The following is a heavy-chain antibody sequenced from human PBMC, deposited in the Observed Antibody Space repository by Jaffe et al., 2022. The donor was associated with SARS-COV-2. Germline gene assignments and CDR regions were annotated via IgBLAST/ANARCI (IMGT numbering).Heavy chain of an antibody. V-gene: IGHV3-9*01. D-gene: IGHD6-13*01. CDR3: VKDGERSNYYDYYYMDV. CDR1: GFTFDDYA. CDR2: ISWNSGSI. J-gene: IGHJ6*03. Sequence: EVQLVESGGGLVQPGRSLRLSCAASGFTFDDYAMHWVRQPPGKGLEWVSSISWNSGSIGYADSVKGRFIISRDNAKNSLYLQMNSLRAEDTALYYCVKDGERSNYYDYYYMDVWGRGTTVTVSS.